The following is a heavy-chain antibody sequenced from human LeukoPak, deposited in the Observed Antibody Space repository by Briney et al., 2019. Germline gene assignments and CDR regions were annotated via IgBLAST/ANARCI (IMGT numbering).Heavy chain of an antibody. Sequence: PGGSLRLSCAASGFTFTSYSMSWVRQAPGKGLEWVSASSASGSSTYYADSVKGRFTISRDNSKNTLYLQMNSLRAEDTAIYYCAKATMTTGWGIHGMDVWGQGTTVTVSS. CDR2: SSASGSST. CDR3: AKATMTTGWGIHGMDV. J-gene: IGHJ6*02. D-gene: IGHD4-17*01. CDR1: GFTFTSYS. V-gene: IGHV3-23*01.